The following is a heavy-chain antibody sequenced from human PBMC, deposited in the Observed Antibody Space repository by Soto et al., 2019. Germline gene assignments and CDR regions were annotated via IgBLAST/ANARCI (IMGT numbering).Heavy chain of an antibody. CDR1: GFTFSSYA. D-gene: IGHD2-15*01. Sequence: GGSLRLSCAASGFTFSSYAMSWVRQAPGKGLEWVTAISGSGGSTYYADSVKGRFTIYRDNSKNTLYLQMNSLRAEDTAVYYCAKANIVVAVAAGEFDPWGQGTLVTVSS. CDR2: ISGSGGST. J-gene: IGHJ5*02. V-gene: IGHV3-23*01. CDR3: AKANIVVAVAAGEFDP.